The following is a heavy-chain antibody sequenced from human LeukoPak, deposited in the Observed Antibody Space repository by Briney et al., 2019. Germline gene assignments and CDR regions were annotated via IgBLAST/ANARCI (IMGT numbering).Heavy chain of an antibody. V-gene: IGHV1-2*02. J-gene: IGHJ5*02. CDR3: ARESPYSSSWFDS. D-gene: IGHD6-13*01. CDR1: GYTFTDYY. Sequence: ASVKVSCKSSGYTFTDYYLHWVRQAPGQGLEWMGWVNPNSGDTKYAQKFQGRVTMTRDPPTSTVYMGLNSLRSDDTALYYCARESPYSSSWFDSWGQGTLVTVSS. CDR2: VNPNSGDT.